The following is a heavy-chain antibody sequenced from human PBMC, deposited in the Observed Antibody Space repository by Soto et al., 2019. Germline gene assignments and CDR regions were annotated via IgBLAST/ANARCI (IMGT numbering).Heavy chain of an antibody. Sequence: SVKVSCKASGGTFSSYAISWVRQAPGQGLEWMGGIIPIFGTANYAQKFQGRVTITADESTSTAYMELSSLRSEDTAVYYCARSLRFLEWLILFDYWGQGTLVPVSS. V-gene: IGHV1-69*13. D-gene: IGHD3-3*01. CDR2: IIPIFGTA. CDR1: GGTFSSYA. J-gene: IGHJ4*02. CDR3: ARSLRFLEWLILFDY.